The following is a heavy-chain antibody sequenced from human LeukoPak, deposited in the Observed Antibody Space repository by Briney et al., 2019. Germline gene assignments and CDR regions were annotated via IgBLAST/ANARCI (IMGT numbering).Heavy chain of an antibody. Sequence: GGSLRLSCAASGFTFTNYWMHWVRQAPGMGLVWVSRLPPDELGIIYADSVKGRFTVSRDNAKNTVYLQMNGLRVEDTAVYYCTRRLDDWGQGTLVTVSS. CDR1: GFTFTNYW. CDR2: LPPDELGI. CDR3: TRRLDD. V-gene: IGHV3-74*01. J-gene: IGHJ4*02. D-gene: IGHD3-16*01.